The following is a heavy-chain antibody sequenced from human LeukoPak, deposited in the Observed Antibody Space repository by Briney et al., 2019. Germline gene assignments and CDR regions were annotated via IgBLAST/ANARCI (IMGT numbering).Heavy chain of an antibody. CDR1: GFNFSAYA. J-gene: IGHJ4*02. Sequence: PGGSLRLSCAASGFNFSAYAMTWVRQAPGKGLEWVSSIGARDDRIYYADSVKGRFTISRDNAKNSLYLQMNSLRAEDTAVYYCARDYGSGSYYKGSGIDYWGQGTLVTVSS. V-gene: IGHV3-21*04. CDR3: ARDYGSGSYYKGSGIDY. D-gene: IGHD3-10*01. CDR2: IGARDDRI.